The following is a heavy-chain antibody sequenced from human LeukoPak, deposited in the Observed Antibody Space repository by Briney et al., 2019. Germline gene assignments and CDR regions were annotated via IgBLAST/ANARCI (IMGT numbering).Heavy chain of an antibody. Sequence: SETPSLTCTVSGGSLSSGSYYWSWIRQPAGKGLEWIGRIYTSGSPNYNPSLKSRVTISADTSKNQFSLKLSSVTAADTAVYYCARANPLIAAEDYWGQGTLVTVSS. CDR2: IYTSGSP. J-gene: IGHJ4*02. D-gene: IGHD6-25*01. CDR3: ARANPLIAAEDY. CDR1: GGSLSSGSYY. V-gene: IGHV4-61*02.